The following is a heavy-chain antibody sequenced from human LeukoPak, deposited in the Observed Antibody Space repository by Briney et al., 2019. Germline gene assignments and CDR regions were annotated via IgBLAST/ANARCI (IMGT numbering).Heavy chain of an antibody. CDR2: FDPEDGET. Sequence: ASVKVSRKVSGYTLTELSMHWVRQAPGKGLEWMGGFDPEDGETIYAQKFQGRVTMTEDTSTDTAYMELSSLRSEDTAVYYCATSISSIMITFGGVIVPNWFDPWGQGTLVTVSS. D-gene: IGHD3-16*02. CDR1: GYTLTELS. J-gene: IGHJ5*02. CDR3: ATSISSIMITFGGVIVPNWFDP. V-gene: IGHV1-24*01.